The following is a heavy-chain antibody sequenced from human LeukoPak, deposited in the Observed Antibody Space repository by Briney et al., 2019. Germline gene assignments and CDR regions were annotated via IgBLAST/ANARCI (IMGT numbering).Heavy chain of an antibody. V-gene: IGHV3-49*04. CDR3: TRSPTIVGATDAFDI. CDR1: GFTFGDYA. D-gene: IGHD1-26*01. Sequence: GGSLRLSCTASGFTFGDYAMSWVRQAPGKGLEWVGFIRSKAYGGTTEYAASVKGRFTISRDDSKSIAYLQMNSLKTEDTAVYYCTRSPTIVGATDAFDIWGQGTMVTVSS. J-gene: IGHJ3*02. CDR2: IRSKAYGGTT.